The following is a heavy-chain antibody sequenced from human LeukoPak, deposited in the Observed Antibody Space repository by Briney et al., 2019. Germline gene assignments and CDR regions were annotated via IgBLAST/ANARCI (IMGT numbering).Heavy chain of an antibody. CDR3: VGGPDDKKLGY. CDR1: EFTFSSYY. D-gene: IGHD3-22*01. CDR2: ISPNGDST. J-gene: IGHJ4*02. Sequence: GGSLRLSCAASEFTFSSYYMHWVRQAPGRGLEYVSSISPNGDSTYYANSVKGRFTMSRDNSKNTVYLQMNSLRAEDTAVYYCVGGPDDKKLGYWGQGTLVTVSS. V-gene: IGHV3-64*01.